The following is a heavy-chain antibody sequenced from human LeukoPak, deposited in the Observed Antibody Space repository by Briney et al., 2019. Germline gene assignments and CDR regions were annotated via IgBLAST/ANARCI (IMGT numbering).Heavy chain of an antibody. CDR1: GFTFIAYG. J-gene: IGHJ4*02. V-gene: IGHV3-74*01. CDR2: INNDGSST. CDR3: ARELPRAVTLDY. Sequence: SGGSLRLSCAASGFTFIAYGMQWVRQAPGKGLVWVSRINNDGSSTTYADSVKGRFTISRDNAKNTLYLQVNSLRAEDTGVYYCARELPRAVTLDYWGQGTLVTVSS. D-gene: IGHD4-17*01.